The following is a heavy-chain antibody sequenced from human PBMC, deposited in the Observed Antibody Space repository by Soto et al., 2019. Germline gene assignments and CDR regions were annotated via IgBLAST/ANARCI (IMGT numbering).Heavy chain of an antibody. CDR1: GYTFTSHG. D-gene: IGHD3-16*01. CDR3: ARENVNSKSWYVVDY. Sequence: VQLVQSGAEVKKPGASVKVSCKASGYTFTSHGINWVRRAPGQGLEWMGWISAHNGNTKYAEKFQGRITVATETSTSTAYMELRSLRSDDPAVYYCARENVNSKSWYVVDYWGQGTLVTVSS. CDR2: ISAHNGNT. V-gene: IGHV1-18*01. J-gene: IGHJ4*02.